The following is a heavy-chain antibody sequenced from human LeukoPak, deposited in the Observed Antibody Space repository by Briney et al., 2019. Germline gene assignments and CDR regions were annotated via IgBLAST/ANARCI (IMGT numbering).Heavy chain of an antibody. CDR1: GYTFTGYY. CDR2: INPNSGGT. Sequence: SVKVSCKASGYTFTGYYMHWVRQAPGQGLEWMGWINPNSGGTNYAQKFQGRITMTRDKSISTAYMDLTSLRSDDTAVYYCARVGAMVLWGQGTLVTVSS. V-gene: IGHV1-2*02. D-gene: IGHD5-18*01. CDR3: ARVGAMVL. J-gene: IGHJ1*01.